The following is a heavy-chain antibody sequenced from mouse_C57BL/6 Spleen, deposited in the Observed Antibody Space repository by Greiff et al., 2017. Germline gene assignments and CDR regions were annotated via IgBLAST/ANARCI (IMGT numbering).Heavy chain of an antibody. Sequence: EVKVVESGGGLVKPGGSLKLSCAASGFTFSDYGMHWVRQAPEKGLEWVAYISSGSSTIYYADTVKGRFTISRDNAKNTLFLQMTSLRSEDTAMYYCARCRVYDYYAMDYWGQGTSVTVSS. V-gene: IGHV5-17*01. CDR3: ARCRVYDYYAMDY. J-gene: IGHJ4*01. CDR2: ISSGSSTI. D-gene: IGHD2-3*01. CDR1: GFTFSDYG.